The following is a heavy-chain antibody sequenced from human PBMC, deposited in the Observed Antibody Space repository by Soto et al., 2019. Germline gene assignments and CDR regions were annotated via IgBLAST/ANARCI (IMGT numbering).Heavy chain of an antibody. J-gene: IGHJ6*02. CDR1: GFTFSNYA. CDR3: VKDWSGNSCPCMDV. CDR2: VSDSGGTT. Sequence: QPGGSLRLSCAASGFTFSNYAMSWVRQAPGMGLEWVSAVSDSGGTTYYADSVKGRFAISRDNSKNTLYLQMNSLRAGDTAVYYCVKDWSGNSCPCMDVWGQGTTVTVSS. V-gene: IGHV3-23*01. D-gene: IGHD3-3*01.